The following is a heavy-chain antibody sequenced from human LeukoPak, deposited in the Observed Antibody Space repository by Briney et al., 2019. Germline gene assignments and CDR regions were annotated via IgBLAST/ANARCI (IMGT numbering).Heavy chain of an antibody. CDR2: IIPIFGTA. V-gene: IGHV1-69*06. Sequence: GASVKVSCKASGGTFSSYAISWVRQAPGQGLEWMGGIIPIFGTANYAQKFQGRVTITADKSTSTAYMELSSLRSEDTAVYYCARSSIIAAAGPYYFDYWGQETLVTVSS. D-gene: IGHD6-13*01. CDR1: GGTFSSYA. CDR3: ARSSIIAAAGPYYFDY. J-gene: IGHJ4*02.